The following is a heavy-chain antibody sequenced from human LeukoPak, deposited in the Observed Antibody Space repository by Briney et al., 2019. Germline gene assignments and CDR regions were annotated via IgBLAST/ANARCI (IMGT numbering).Heavy chain of an antibody. CDR2: MNPNSGDT. Sequence: GASVKVSCKASGYTFTSYEINWVRQATGQGLEWMGWMNPNSGDTAYAQKFQGRITMTRSTSISTAYMELSGLRSEDTAVYYCAKDPTRVLTVMGWGQGTLVTVSS. CDR3: AKDPTRVLTVMG. V-gene: IGHV1-8*01. J-gene: IGHJ4*02. D-gene: IGHD4-11*01. CDR1: GYTFTSYE.